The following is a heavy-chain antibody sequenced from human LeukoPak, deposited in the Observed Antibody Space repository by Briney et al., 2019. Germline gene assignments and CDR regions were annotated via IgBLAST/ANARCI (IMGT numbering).Heavy chain of an antibody. V-gene: IGHV4-59*01. CDR1: GFSISSYY. Sequence: ETLTLTCTVSGFSISSYYWSWLRPPPGRGVESLGFIYYSGSNNYKHSLKSRFTISIDKSKNQLSLKLSSVNAADTAVYYCARGYYDSGSYYYVRGDVFYIWGQGTMVTVSS. CDR3: ARGYYDSGSYYYVRGDVFYI. J-gene: IGHJ3*02. D-gene: IGHD3-22*01. CDR2: IYYSGSN.